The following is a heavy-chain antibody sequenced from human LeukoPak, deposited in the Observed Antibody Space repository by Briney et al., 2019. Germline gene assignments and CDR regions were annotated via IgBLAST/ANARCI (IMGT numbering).Heavy chain of an antibody. V-gene: IGHV4-59*01. CDR2: IYYSGST. CDR1: GGSISSYY. CDR3: ASATKGVNYYYMDV. J-gene: IGHJ6*03. Sequence: SETLSLTCTVSGGSISSYYWSWIRQPPGKGLEWIGYIYYSGSTDYNPSLKSRVTISVDTSKNQFSLKLSSVTAADTAVYICASATKGVNYYYMDVWGKGATVTVSS. D-gene: IGHD3-16*01.